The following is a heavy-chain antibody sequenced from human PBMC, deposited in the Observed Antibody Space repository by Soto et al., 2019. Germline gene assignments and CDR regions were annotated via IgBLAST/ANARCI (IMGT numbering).Heavy chain of an antibody. CDR1: GGSFSGYY. V-gene: IGHV4-34*01. Sequence: PSETLSLTCAVYGGSFSGYYWSWIRQPPGKGLEWIGEINHSGSTNYNPSLKSRVTISVDTSKNQFSLKLSSVTAADTAVYYCARGLGFWSGYGMDVWGQGTTVTVSS. CDR3: ARGLGFWSGYGMDV. J-gene: IGHJ6*02. CDR2: INHSGST. D-gene: IGHD3-3*01.